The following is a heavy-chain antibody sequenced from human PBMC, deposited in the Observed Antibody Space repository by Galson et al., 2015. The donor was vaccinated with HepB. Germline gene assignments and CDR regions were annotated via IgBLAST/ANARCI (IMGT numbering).Heavy chain of an antibody. J-gene: IGHJ4*02. Sequence: QSGAEVKKPGESLKVSCKASGYTFTSYGISWVRQAPGQGLEWMGWISAYNGNTNYAQKLQGRVTMTTDTSTSTAYMELRSLRSDDTAVYYCARVLLGGVWFGELWYFDYWGQGTLVTVSS. D-gene: IGHD3-10*01. V-gene: IGHV1-18*01. CDR1: GYTFTSYG. CDR2: ISAYNGNT. CDR3: ARVLLGGVWFGELWYFDY.